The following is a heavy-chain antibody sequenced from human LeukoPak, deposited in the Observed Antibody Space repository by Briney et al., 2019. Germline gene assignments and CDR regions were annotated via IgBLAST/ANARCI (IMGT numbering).Heavy chain of an antibody. J-gene: IGHJ3*02. Sequence: PGGSLRLSCVVSGFTFSDYWMHWVRQAPGKGLEWVSAISGSGGSTYYADSVKGRFTISRDNSKNTLYLQMNSLRAEDTAVYYCAKSTVVVPAARNDAFDIWGQGTMVTVSS. CDR2: ISGSGGST. D-gene: IGHD2-2*01. CDR1: GFTFSDYW. CDR3: AKSTVVVPAARNDAFDI. V-gene: IGHV3-23*01.